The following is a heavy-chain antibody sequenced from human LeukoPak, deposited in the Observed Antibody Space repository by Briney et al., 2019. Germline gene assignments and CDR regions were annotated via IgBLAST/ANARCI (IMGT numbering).Heavy chain of an antibody. CDR3: ARARGRYIDFLDY. Sequence: PSETLSLTCTVSGGSINSYYWGWIRQPPGKGLEWIVSFFYSGSTYYNPSLKSRVTISVDTSKNQFSLRLSSVTAADTAVYYCARARGRYIDFLDYWGQGTLVTVSS. V-gene: IGHV4-39*02. CDR2: FFYSGST. J-gene: IGHJ4*02. D-gene: IGHD3-9*01. CDR1: GGSINSYY.